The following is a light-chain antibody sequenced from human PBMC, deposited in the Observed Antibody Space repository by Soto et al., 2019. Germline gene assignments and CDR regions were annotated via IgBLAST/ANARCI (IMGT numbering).Light chain of an antibody. CDR3: QQYGSSGT. CDR1: QTLYYN. V-gene: IGKV3-15*01. CDR2: RAS. J-gene: IGKJ1*01. Sequence: MTQAPATVSVSPWESDTLSCRASQTLYYNVAWYQHRPGQAPRLRIYRASTRARGAPGRFSGSGCGTVFTLTISRLAPEDFAVYYCQQYGSSGTFGQGTKVDIK.